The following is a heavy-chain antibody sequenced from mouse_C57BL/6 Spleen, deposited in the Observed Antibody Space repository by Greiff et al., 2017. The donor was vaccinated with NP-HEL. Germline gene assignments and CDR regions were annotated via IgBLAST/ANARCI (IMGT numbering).Heavy chain of an antibody. J-gene: IGHJ1*03. D-gene: IGHD1-1*01. CDR3: AKKDDSSYPWYFDV. CDR2: IWRGGST. CDR1: GFSLTSYG. V-gene: IGHV2-5*01. Sequence: VQLQQSGPGLVQPSQSLSITCTVSGFSLTSYGVHWVRQSPGKGLEWLGVIWRGGSTDYNAAFMSRLSITKDNSKSQVFFKMNSLQADDTAIYYCAKKDDSSYPWYFDVWGTGTTVTVSS.